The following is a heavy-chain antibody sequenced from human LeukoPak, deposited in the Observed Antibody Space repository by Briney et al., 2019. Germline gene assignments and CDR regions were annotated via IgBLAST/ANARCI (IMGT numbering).Heavy chain of an antibody. CDR1: GDSISSGSYY. Sequence: SQTLSLTCTVSGDSISSGSYYWSWIRQPAGKGLEWIGRIYSSGSTNYNPSLKSRVTISVDTSKNQFSLMLSSVTAADTAVYYCARFTMVRDFDYWGQGTLVTVSS. CDR3: ARFTMVRDFDY. D-gene: IGHD3-10*01. J-gene: IGHJ4*02. V-gene: IGHV4-61*02. CDR2: IYSSGST.